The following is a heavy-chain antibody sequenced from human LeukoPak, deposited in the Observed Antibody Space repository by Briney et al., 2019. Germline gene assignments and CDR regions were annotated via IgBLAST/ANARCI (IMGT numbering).Heavy chain of an antibody. CDR1: GYSISSGYY. V-gene: IGHV4-38-2*02. CDR3: ARDFDHGGYGYSFDY. D-gene: IGHD5-18*01. CDR2: IYHSGST. J-gene: IGHJ4*02. Sequence: PSETLSLTCTVSGYSISSGYYWGWIRQPPGKGLEWIRSIYHSGSTYYNPSLKSRVTISVDTSKNQFSLKLSSVTAADTAVYYCARDFDHGGYGYSFDYWGQGTLVTVSS.